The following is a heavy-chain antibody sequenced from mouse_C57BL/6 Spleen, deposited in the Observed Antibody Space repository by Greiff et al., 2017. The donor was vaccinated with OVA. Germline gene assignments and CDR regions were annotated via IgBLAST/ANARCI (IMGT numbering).Heavy chain of an antibody. V-gene: IGHV2-3*01. J-gene: IGHJ4*01. Sequence: VHLVESGPGLVAPSQSLSITCTVSGFSLTSYGVSWVRQPPGKGLEWLGVIWGDGSTNYHSALISRLSISKDNSKSQVFLKLNSLQTDDTATYYCARGWYDYDRGAMDYWGQGTSVTVSS. D-gene: IGHD2-4*01. CDR1: GFSLTSYG. CDR3: ARGWYDYDRGAMDY. CDR2: IWGDGST.